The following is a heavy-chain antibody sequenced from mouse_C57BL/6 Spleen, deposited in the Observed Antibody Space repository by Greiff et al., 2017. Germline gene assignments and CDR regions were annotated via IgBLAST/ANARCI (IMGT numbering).Heavy chain of an antibody. CDR2: INPNNGGT. CDR3: ARWWDEGAWFAY. CDR1: GYTFTDYN. D-gene: IGHD1-1*02. J-gene: IGHJ3*01. V-gene: IGHV1-22*01. Sequence: EVQLQQSGPELVKPGASVKMSCKASGYTFTDYNMHWVKQSHGKSLEWIGYINPNNGGTSYNQKFKGKATLTVNKSSSTAYMELRSLTSEDSAVYYCARWWDEGAWFAYWGQGTLVTVSA.